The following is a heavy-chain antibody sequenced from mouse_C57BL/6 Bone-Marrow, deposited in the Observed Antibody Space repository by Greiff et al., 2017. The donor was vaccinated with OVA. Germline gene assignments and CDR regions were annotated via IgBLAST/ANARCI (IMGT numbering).Heavy chain of an antibody. V-gene: IGHV1-67*01. J-gene: IGHJ3*01. CDR3: SSLFYYDSSWFAY. CDR1: GYTFTDYA. D-gene: IGHD2-4*01. CDR2: ISTYYGDA. Sequence: QVQLQQSGPELVRPGVSVKLSCKASGYTFTDYAMHWVKQSPAKSLEWIGVISTYYGDASYNQKFKDKATMTVDKSSSTAYMELARLTTEDSAVYYCSSLFYYDSSWFAYWGQGTLVTVSA.